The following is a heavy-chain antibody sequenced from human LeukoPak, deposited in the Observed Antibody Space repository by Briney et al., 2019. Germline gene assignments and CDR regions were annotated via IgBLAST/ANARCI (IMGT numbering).Heavy chain of an antibody. CDR3: ARDLNRDVYGDYASSY. J-gene: IGHJ4*02. CDR2: ISAYNGNT. V-gene: IGHV1-18*01. D-gene: IGHD4-17*01. Sequence: GASVTVSCKASGYTFTSYGISWVRQAQGQVLGWMEWISAYNGNTNYAQKLQGRVTMTTDTSTRTAYMGQRSLRSDDTAVYYCARDLNRDVYGDYASSYWGQGTLVTVSS. CDR1: GYTFTSYG.